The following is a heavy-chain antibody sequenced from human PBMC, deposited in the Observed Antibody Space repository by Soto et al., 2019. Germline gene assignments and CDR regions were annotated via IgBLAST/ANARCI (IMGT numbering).Heavy chain of an antibody. V-gene: IGHV4-30-4*01. CDR1: GDSISNLDYF. J-gene: IGHJ5*01. D-gene: IGHD7-27*01. CDR3: ARGRYCLTGRCFPNWFES. Sequence: PSETLSLTCSVSGDSISNLDYFWAWIRQPPGQALESIGYIYKSATTYYNPSFESRVAISVDTSKSQFSLNVTAVTAADTAVYFCARGRYCLTGRCFPNWFESWGQGALVTVSS. CDR2: IYKSATT.